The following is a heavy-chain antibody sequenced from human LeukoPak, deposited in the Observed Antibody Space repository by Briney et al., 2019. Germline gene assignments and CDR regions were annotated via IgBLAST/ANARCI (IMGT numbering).Heavy chain of an antibody. Sequence: GGSLRLSCVVSGITVSNYGMSWVRQAPGKGLEWVSGISESGGGTNYADSVKGRFFISRDNAKNMVYLQMTSLRAEDTAVYFCAKKTPGNYPYDSWGQGTLVTVSP. V-gene: IGHV3-23*01. D-gene: IGHD3-22*01. J-gene: IGHJ4*02. CDR2: ISESGGGT. CDR3: AKKTPGNYPYDS. CDR1: GITVSNYG.